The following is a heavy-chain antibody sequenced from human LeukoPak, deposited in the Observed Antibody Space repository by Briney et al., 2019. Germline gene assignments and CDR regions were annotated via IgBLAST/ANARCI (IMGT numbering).Heavy chain of an antibody. V-gene: IGHV5-51*01. CDR1: AYSFSAYW. Sequence: GESLKISCKASAYSFSAYWIGWVRQMPGKGLEWMGIIYPGDSDTRYSPSFQGQVTISAEKSISTAYLQWSSLKASDTALYYCASRKKGMATAGFDYWGQGTLVTVSS. D-gene: IGHD5-24*01. CDR2: IYPGDSDT. CDR3: ASRKKGMATAGFDY. J-gene: IGHJ4*02.